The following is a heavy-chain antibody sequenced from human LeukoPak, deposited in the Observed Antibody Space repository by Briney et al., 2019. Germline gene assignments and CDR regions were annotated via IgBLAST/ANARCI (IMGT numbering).Heavy chain of an antibody. CDR2: IYYSGST. V-gene: IGHV4-59*01. D-gene: IGHD5-24*01. Sequence: SETLSLTCSVSGGSISIFYWSWIRQPPGKGLEWIGYIYYSGSTNYNPSLKSRVTISVDTSKNQSSLKLSSVTAADTAVYYCARDRDGYNSLDYWGQGTLVTVSS. CDR1: GGSISIFY. CDR3: ARDRDGYNSLDY. J-gene: IGHJ4*02.